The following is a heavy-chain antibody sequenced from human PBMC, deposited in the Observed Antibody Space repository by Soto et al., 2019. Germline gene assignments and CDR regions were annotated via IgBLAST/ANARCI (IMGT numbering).Heavy chain of an antibody. CDR1: GGSISSTYYY. J-gene: IGHJ3*01. V-gene: IGHV4-39*01. D-gene: IGHD1-7*01. CDR3: ARQGWNYGSGAFDF. Sequence: QLQLQESGPGLIKPSETLSLTCFVSGGSISSTYYYWGWIRQPPGKGLEWIASIYFSGTTYYNPSLKSRVTMSVDTSKNVFSLRMTSVTAADTAVYFCARQGWNYGSGAFDFWGQGTTVTASS. CDR2: IYFSGTT.